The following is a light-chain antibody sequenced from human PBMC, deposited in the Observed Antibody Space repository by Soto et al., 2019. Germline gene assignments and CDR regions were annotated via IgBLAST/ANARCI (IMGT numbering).Light chain of an antibody. CDR1: NTDVGGYNF. CDR3: SSYTSSSTLGV. CDR2: EVT. Sequence: QSALTQPASVSGSPGQSITISCTGTNTDVGGYNFVSWYQQHPGKAPKLIIYEVTNRPSGVSSRFSGSKSGSTASLTISGLQAEDEADYYCSSYTSSSTLGVFGTGTKVTVL. J-gene: IGLJ1*01. V-gene: IGLV2-14*01.